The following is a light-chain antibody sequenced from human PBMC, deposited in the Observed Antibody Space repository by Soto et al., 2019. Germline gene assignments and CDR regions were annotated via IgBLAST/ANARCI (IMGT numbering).Light chain of an antibody. V-gene: IGLV2-8*01. CDR1: SSDVGAYNY. Sequence: QSVLTQPPSASGSPGQSVTISCTGTSSDVGAYNYVSWYQQLPGKAPKLVIYEVSKRPSGVPDRFAGSKSGNTASLTVSGREAEDEADYYCSSYAGSNNFIFGGGTKLTVL. CDR3: SSYAGSNNFI. J-gene: IGLJ2*01. CDR2: EVS.